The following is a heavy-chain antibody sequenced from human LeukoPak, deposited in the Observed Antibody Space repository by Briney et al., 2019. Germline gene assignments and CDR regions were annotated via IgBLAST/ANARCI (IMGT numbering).Heavy chain of an antibody. CDR2: INWNGATT. V-gene: IGHV3-20*04. Sequence: GGSLRLSCAASGFSFDDHGMSWVRQAPGKGLEWVSGINWNGATTGYADSVKGRFTISRDNAKNSLYLQMNSLRAEDTAVYYCARGGYYGSGRYYFDSWGQGTLVTVSS. J-gene: IGHJ4*02. CDR1: GFSFDDHG. CDR3: ARGGYYGSGRYYFDS. D-gene: IGHD3-3*01.